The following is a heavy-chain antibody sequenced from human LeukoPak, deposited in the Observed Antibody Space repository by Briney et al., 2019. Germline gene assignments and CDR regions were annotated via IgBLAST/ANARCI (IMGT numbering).Heavy chain of an antibody. Sequence: SETLSLTCTVSGGSISSDYWSWIRQPPGKGLEWIGYIYFSGSTNYNPSLKSRVTISVDTSKTQLSLKLSSVTAADTAVYYCARDRYNSAVDYWGQGTLVTVSS. J-gene: IGHJ4*02. CDR1: GGSISSDY. D-gene: IGHD1-20*01. V-gene: IGHV4-59*12. CDR2: IYFSGST. CDR3: ARDRYNSAVDY.